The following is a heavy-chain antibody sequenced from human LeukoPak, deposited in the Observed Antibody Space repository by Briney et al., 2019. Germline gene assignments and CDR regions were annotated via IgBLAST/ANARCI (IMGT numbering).Heavy chain of an antibody. Sequence: GGSLRLSCAASGFTFSSYTMNWVRQAPGKGLEWVSSIAGSSGYISYADSVKGRFTISRDNAKKSLYLQMTSLTAEDTAVYYCARDRGAYCGGNCYLGFDYWGRGTLVTVSS. J-gene: IGHJ4*01. CDR3: ARDRGAYCGGNCYLGFDY. CDR2: IAGSSGYI. CDR1: GFTFSSYT. V-gene: IGHV3-21*01. D-gene: IGHD2-21*02.